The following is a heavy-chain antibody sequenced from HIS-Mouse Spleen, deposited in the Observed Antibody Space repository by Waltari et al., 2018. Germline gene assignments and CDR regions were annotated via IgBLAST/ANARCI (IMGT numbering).Heavy chain of an antibody. CDR3: AREIPYSSSWYDWYFDL. CDR2: IYSSGST. J-gene: IGHJ2*01. Sequence: QLQLQESGPGLVKPSETLSLTCTVSGGSISSSSYYWGCTRHPPGKGLEWIGSIYSSGSTYYNPSLKSRVTISVDTSKNQFSLKLSSVTAADTAVYYCAREIPYSSSWYDWYFDLWGRGTLVTVSS. CDR1: GGSISSSSYY. D-gene: IGHD6-13*01. V-gene: IGHV4-39*07.